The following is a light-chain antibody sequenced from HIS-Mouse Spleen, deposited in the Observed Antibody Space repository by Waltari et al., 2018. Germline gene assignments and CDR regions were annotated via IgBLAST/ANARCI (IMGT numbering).Light chain of an antibody. CDR3: QVWDSSSDHRV. J-gene: IGLJ3*02. Sequence: SYVLTQPPSVSVAPGQTARITCGGNNSGRKSVHWYQQKPGQAPVLVVYDDSDRPPGIPERFSGSNSGNTATLTISRVEAGDEADYYCQVWDSSSDHRVFGGGTKLTVL. V-gene: IGLV3-21*02. CDR1: NSGRKS. CDR2: DDS.